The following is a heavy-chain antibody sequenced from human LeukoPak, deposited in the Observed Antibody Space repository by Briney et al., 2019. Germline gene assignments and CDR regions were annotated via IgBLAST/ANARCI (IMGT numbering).Heavy chain of an antibody. D-gene: IGHD3-22*01. CDR2: ISGSGGST. CDR3: AKAGGTMIVVVDGMDV. CDR1: GFTFSSYA. J-gene: IGHJ6*02. V-gene: IGHV3-23*01. Sequence: SGGSLRLSCAASGFTFSSYAMSWVRQAPGKGLEWVSAISGSGGSTYYADSVKGRFTISRDNSKNTLYLQMNSLRAEDTAVYYCAKAGGTMIVVVDGMDVWGQGTTVTVSS.